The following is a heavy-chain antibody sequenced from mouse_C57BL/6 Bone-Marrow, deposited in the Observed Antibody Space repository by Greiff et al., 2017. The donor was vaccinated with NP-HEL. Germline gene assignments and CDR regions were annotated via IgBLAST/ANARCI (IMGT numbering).Heavy chain of an antibody. V-gene: IGHV3-6*01. CDR2: ISYDGSN. J-gene: IGHJ4*01. CDR3: ARDHSNYGGYAMDY. D-gene: IGHD2-5*01. CDR1: GYSITSGYY. Sequence: EVKLMESGPGLVKPSQSLSLTCSVTGYSITSGYYWNWIRQFPGNKLEWMGYISYDGSNNYNPSLKNRISITRDTSKNQFFLKLNSVTTEDTATYYCARDHSNYGGYAMDYWGQGTSVTVSS.